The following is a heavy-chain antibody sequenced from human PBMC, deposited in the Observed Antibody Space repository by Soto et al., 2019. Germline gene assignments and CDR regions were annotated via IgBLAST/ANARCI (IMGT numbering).Heavy chain of an antibody. CDR3: ARAKSIAAAGTNYYYGMDV. CDR1: GGSISNNGYY. D-gene: IGHD6-13*01. V-gene: IGHV4-39*07. J-gene: IGHJ6*02. CDR2: IYHSGST. Sequence: SETLSLTCTVSGGSISNNGYYWGWIRQPPGKGLEWIGEIYHSGSTNYNPSLKSRVTISVDKSKNQFSLKLSSVTAADTAVYYCARAKSIAAAGTNYYYGMDVWGQGATVTVSS.